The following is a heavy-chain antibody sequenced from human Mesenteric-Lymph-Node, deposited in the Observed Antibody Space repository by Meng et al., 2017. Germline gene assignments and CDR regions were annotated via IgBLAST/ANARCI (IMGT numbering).Heavy chain of an antibody. CDR3: TRDGYSDCSRTSCFDY. V-gene: IGHV7-4-1*02. J-gene: IGHJ4*02. Sequence: QEQLVQSWSELTKPRASVMVSCKASGYTCTSYSMNWVRQDPGQAVEWMGWINTNTGNPTYAQGFTGRFVFSLDTSVSTAYLQISSLKAEDTAVYYCTRDGYSDCSRTSCFDYWGQGTLVTVSS. CDR2: INTNTGNP. CDR1: GYTCTSYS. D-gene: IGHD2-2*01.